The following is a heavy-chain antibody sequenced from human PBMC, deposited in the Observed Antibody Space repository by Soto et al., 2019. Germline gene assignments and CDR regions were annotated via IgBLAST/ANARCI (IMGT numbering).Heavy chain of an antibody. CDR3: ARVPLHGDYPFDY. J-gene: IGHJ4*02. CDR2: IWYDGSNK. CDR1: GFTFSSYG. V-gene: IGHV3-33*01. D-gene: IGHD4-17*01. Sequence: GGSLRLSCAASGFTFSSYGMHWVRQAPGKGLEWVAVIWYDGSNKYYADSVKGRFTISRDNAKNTLYLQMNSLRAEDTAVYYCARVPLHGDYPFDYWGQGTLVTVSS.